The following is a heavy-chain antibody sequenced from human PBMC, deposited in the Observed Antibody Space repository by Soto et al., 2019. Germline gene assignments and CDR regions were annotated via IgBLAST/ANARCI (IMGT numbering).Heavy chain of an antibody. V-gene: IGHV3-53*02. CDR2: IYSAGST. CDR3: ARAREPEYSSSIFFDY. D-gene: IGHD6-6*01. J-gene: IGHJ4*02. CDR1: GLTVSRTQ. Sequence: EVQLVETGGGLIQPGGSLRLSCAASGLTVSRTQMAWVRQVPGKGLQWVSVIYSAGSTHYANAVKGRFTISRDISENKIYLDLSRVTGDGTAIYYCARAREPEYSSSIFFDYWGRGILVPVSS.